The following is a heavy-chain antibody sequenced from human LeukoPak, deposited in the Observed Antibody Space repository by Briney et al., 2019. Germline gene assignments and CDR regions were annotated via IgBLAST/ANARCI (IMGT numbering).Heavy chain of an antibody. V-gene: IGHV5-51*01. CDR3: ARRGSSNHFDY. Sequence: GESLKISCKGSGYSFTIYWISWVRQMPGKGLEWMGIIYPGDSDTRYSPSFQGQVTISADKSISTAYLQWSSLKASDTAIYYCARRGSSNHFDYWGQGTLVTVSS. J-gene: IGHJ4*02. CDR2: IYPGDSDT. CDR1: GYSFTIYW. D-gene: IGHD6-13*01.